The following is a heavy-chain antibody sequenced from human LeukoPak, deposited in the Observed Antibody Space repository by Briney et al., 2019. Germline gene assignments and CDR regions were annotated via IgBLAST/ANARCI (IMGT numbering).Heavy chain of an antibody. V-gene: IGHV4-59*08. CDR3: ARYLYYYDSSGYYPHFDY. D-gene: IGHD3-22*01. CDR2: IYYSGST. Sequence: TTSETLSLTCTVSGGSISSYYWSWIRQPPGKGLEWIGYIYYSGSTNYNPSLKSRVTISVDTSKNQFSLKLSSVTAADTAVYYCARYLYYYDSSGYYPHFDYWGQGTLVTVSS. CDR1: GGSISSYY. J-gene: IGHJ4*02.